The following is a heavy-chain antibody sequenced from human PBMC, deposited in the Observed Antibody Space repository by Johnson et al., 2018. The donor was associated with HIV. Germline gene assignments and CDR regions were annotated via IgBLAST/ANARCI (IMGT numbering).Heavy chain of an antibody. CDR3: AISGTGPDAFDI. CDR1: GFTFSDYY. V-gene: IGHV3-11*04. J-gene: IGHJ3*02. Sequence: QVQLVESGGGLVKPGGSLRLSCAASGFTFSDYYMSWIRQAPGKGLEWVSYISSSGSIIHYAASVKGRFTISRDNAKHSLYLQMNSLRAEDTAVYYCAISGTGPDAFDIWGQGTMVTVSS. CDR2: ISSSGSII.